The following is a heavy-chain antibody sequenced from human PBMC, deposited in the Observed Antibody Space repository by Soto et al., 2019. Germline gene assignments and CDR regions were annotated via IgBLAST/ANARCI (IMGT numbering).Heavy chain of an antibody. CDR1: GYSFTSYW. J-gene: IGHJ6*02. D-gene: IGHD6-6*01. CDR2: IDPSDSYT. CDR3: ARTRSFTLGFYYDGMDV. Sequence: LGESLKISCNGSGYSFTSYWISWVRQMPGKGLEWMGRIDPSDSYTNYSPSFQGQVTISADKSLRTAYLQWTSLKASDTALYYCARTRSFTLGFYYDGMDVWGQGTTVTVSS. V-gene: IGHV5-10-1*04.